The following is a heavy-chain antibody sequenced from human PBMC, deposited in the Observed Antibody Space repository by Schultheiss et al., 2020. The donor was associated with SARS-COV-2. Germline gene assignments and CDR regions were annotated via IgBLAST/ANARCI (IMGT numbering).Heavy chain of an antibody. J-gene: IGHJ5*02. CDR1: GFTFSSYA. D-gene: IGHD2-2*01. V-gene: IGHV3-23*01. CDR3: ARDGCSSTSCYAWFDP. CDR2: ISGSGGST. Sequence: GESLKISCAASGFTFSSYAMSWVRQAPGKGLEWVSSISGSGGSTYSADSVTGRFTISRDNSKNTLYLQMNGLRAEDTAVYYCARDGCSSTSCYAWFDPWGQGTLVTVSS.